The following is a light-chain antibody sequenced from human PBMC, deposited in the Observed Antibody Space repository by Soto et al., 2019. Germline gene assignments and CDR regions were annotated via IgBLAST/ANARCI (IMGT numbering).Light chain of an antibody. CDR2: GAS. CDR1: QSVSSN. J-gene: IGKJ3*01. CDR3: QQYYNWPFT. V-gene: IGKV3D-15*01. Sequence: EIVMTQSPATLSVSPGARATLSCRASQSVSSNLAWYQQKPGQAPRLLMYGASTSAPGSPASFSGSSSGTGFTLTISSPQSEDFAVDYYQQYYNWPFTFGPGTKVDI.